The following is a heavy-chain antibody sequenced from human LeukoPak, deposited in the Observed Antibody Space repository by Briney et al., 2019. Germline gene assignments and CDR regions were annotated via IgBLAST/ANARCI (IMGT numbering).Heavy chain of an antibody. CDR3: ARQDSSGWYVLAPLDY. CDR2: ISAYNGNT. J-gene: IGHJ4*02. CDR1: GYTFTNYG. V-gene: IGHV1-18*01. D-gene: IGHD6-19*01. Sequence: GALVKVSCKSSGYTFTNYGITWVRQAPGQGLEWMGWISAYNGNTNYAQKLQGRVTMTTDTSTSTAYMELRSLRSDDTAMYYCARQDSSGWYVLAPLDYWGQGTLVTVSS.